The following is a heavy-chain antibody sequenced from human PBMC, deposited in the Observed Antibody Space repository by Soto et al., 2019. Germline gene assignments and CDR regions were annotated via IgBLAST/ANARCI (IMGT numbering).Heavy chain of an antibody. Sequence: SVKVSCKASGYSFTDYYMHWVRQAPGQGLEWVGWIIVGGGNTNYAEKVQERVTITRDMSTSTAYMELSSLRPEDTAVYYCVAELYRDGRCCSFDIWGQGTMVTVSS. V-gene: IGHV1-58*02. J-gene: IGHJ3*02. CDR1: GYSFTDYY. D-gene: IGHD1-26*01. CDR2: IIVGGGNT. CDR3: VAELYRDGRCCSFDI.